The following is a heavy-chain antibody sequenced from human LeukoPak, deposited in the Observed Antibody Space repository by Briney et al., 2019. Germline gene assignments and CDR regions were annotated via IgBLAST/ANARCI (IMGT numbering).Heavy chain of an antibody. J-gene: IGHJ6*03. CDR1: GFTFSNYA. Sequence: GGSLRLSCAASGFTFSNYAMNWVRQAPGKGLEWVSAISGSDGRTYYADSVKGRFTISRDNSKNTLYLQMNSLRAEDTAVYYCVKLPQGYYYMDVWGEGTTVTVSS. CDR3: VKLPQGYYYMDV. CDR2: ISGSDGRT. V-gene: IGHV3-23*01.